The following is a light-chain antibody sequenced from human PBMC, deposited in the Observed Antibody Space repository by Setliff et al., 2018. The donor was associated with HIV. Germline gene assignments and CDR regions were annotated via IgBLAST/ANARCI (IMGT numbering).Light chain of an antibody. CDR3: SSYTSSTPLYV. V-gene: IGLV2-14*03. J-gene: IGLJ1*01. CDR1: SSDVGGYNY. Sequence: QSALTQPASVSGSPGQSITISCTGSSSDVGGYNYVSWYQQHPGKAPKLMIYAVSNRPSGVSNRFSGSKSGNTASLTISGLQAEDEADYYCSSYTSSTPLYVFGTVTKVTVL. CDR2: AVS.